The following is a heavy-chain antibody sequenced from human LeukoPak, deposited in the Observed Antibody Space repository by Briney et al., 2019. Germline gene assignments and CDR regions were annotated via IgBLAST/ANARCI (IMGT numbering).Heavy chain of an antibody. CDR3: ARVGGYCSGGSCYELFDY. Sequence: GRFTISRDNAKNSLYLQMNSLRAEDTAVYYCARVGGYCSGGSCYELFDYWGQGTLVTVSS. V-gene: IGHV3-11*06. D-gene: IGHD2-15*01. J-gene: IGHJ4*02.